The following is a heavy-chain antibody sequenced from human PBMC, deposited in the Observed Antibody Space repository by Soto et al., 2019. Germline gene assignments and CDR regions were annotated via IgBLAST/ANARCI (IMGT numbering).Heavy chain of an antibody. CDR1: GFVFGDYA. D-gene: IGHD6-13*01. CDR2: VRSETYGGST. CDR3: TRGRGTSGWYEDY. V-gene: IGHV3-49*04. J-gene: IGHJ4*02. Sequence: GGSLRLSCSASGFVFGDYAVTWVRQAPGKGLEWVGVVRSETYGGSTEYAASVKGRFRISRDDSESIAYLQMTGLKTEDTAVYYCTRGRGTSGWYEDYWGKGILVTVSS.